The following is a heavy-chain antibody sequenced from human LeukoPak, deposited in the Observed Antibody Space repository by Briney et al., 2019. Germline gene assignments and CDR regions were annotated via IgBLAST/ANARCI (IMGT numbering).Heavy chain of an antibody. CDR1: GASISSSY. J-gene: IGHJ4*02. CDR2: IHYTGTT. V-gene: IGHV4-59*08. Sequence: SETLSLTCTVPGASISSSYWSWIRQPPGKGLEWIGYIHYTGTTNYNPSLKSRVTTSLDTSKNQFSLKLSSVTAADTAVYYCASFRVFAGFDYWGLGALVTVSS. CDR3: ASFRVFAGFDY.